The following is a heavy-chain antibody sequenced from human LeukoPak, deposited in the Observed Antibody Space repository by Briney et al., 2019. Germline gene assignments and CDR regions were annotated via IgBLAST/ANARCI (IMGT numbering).Heavy chain of an antibody. Sequence: SETLSLTCPVSGGSISSYYWSWLRQPPGQGLDWIGYIYYSGSTNYNPSLKSRVTISVDTSKNQFSLKLSSVTAADTAVYYCARGPDGCGGSCSLDYWGQGTLVTVSS. D-gene: IGHD2-15*01. CDR2: IYYSGST. J-gene: IGHJ4*02. CDR3: ARGPDGCGGSCSLDY. CDR1: GGSISSYY. V-gene: IGHV4-59*01.